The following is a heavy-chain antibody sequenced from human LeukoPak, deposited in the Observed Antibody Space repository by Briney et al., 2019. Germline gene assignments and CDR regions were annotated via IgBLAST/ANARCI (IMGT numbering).Heavy chain of an antibody. J-gene: IGHJ4*02. CDR1: GYSFTSYW. CDR3: ARHPFADYGSGSYYYFDY. Sequence: GESLKISCKGSGYSFTSYWIGWVRQMPGKGLEWMGIIYPGDSDTRYSPSFQGQVTISADKSISTAYLQWSSLKASDTAMYYCARHPFADYGSGSYYYFDYWGQGTLVTVSS. V-gene: IGHV5-51*01. D-gene: IGHD3-10*01. CDR2: IYPGDSDT.